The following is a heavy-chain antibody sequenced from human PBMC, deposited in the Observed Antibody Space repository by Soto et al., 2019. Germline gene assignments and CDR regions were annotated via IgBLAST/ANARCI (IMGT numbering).Heavy chain of an antibody. CDR3: ARGIPGGY. D-gene: IGHD1-20*01. J-gene: IGHJ4*02. Sequence: EVQLVESGGGLVQPGGSLRLSCAASGFTFSNYWMHWVRQAPGKGLVWVSRITTDGSSTNYAASVKGRFTISRDNAKSTLYLQMNSLRAEDTAVYYCARGIPGGYWGQGTLVTVSS. CDR2: ITTDGSST. V-gene: IGHV3-74*01. CDR1: GFTFSNYW.